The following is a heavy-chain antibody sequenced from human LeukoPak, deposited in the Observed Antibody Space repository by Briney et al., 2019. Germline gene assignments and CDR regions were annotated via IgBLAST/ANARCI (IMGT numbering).Heavy chain of an antibody. Sequence: GESLKISCKGSGYTFTNYWIGWVRQMPGKGLEWMGIMYPGDSDTRYSPSFQGQVTISADKSISTAYLQWSSLKASDTAMYYCASPQTSGSAEDVYFQHWGQGTLVTVSS. J-gene: IGHJ1*01. CDR1: GYTFTNYW. CDR3: ASPQTSGSAEDVYFQH. V-gene: IGHV5-51*01. CDR2: MYPGDSDT. D-gene: IGHD1-26*01.